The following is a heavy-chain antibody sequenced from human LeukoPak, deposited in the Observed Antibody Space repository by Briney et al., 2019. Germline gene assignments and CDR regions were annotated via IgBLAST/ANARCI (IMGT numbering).Heavy chain of an antibody. V-gene: IGHV3-30*02. Sequence: GRSPRPSCAASALTFSSYSMHWVRQAPGKGLNWVAFIRYDGNNKYYADSVKGRFTISRDNAKDSLYLKMNSVTAEDTDLYYCAKDYYGSGSFDHWGQGTLVTVSS. D-gene: IGHD3-10*01. CDR2: IRYDGNNK. CDR1: ALTFSSYS. J-gene: IGHJ4*02. CDR3: AKDYYGSGSFDH.